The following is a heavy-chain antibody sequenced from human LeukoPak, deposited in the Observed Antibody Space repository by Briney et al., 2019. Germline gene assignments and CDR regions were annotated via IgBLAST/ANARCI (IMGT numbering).Heavy chain of an antibody. J-gene: IGHJ5*02. CDR1: GYIFPDYY. D-gene: IGHD2-15*01. CDR3: ARDGGGGSRHSWFDP. CDR2: INPNSGGT. Sequence: ASVKVSCKGSGYIFPDYYIYWVRQAPGQGLEWMGRINPNSGGTNYAQNFQGRVTMTRDTSISTVYMELSRLRSDDTAVYYCARDGGGGSRHSWFDPWGQGTLVTVSS. V-gene: IGHV1-2*06.